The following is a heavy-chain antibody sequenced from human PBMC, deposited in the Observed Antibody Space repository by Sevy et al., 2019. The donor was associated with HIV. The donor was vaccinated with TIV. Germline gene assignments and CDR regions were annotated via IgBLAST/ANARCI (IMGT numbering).Heavy chain of an antibody. J-gene: IGHJ6*02. CDR2: ISFDGDTK. D-gene: IGHD3-22*01. V-gene: IGHV3-30*18. CDR3: AKGGGHDTSGYVSYYYYGMDV. Sequence: GGSLRLSCAASGFSFRNFGMHWVRQAPGKGLEWLALISFDGDTKYYGDSVKGRFTISRDNSKNTLYLQMNSLRVEDTAVYYCAKGGGHDTSGYVSYYYYGMDVWGQGTTVTVSS. CDR1: GFSFRNFG.